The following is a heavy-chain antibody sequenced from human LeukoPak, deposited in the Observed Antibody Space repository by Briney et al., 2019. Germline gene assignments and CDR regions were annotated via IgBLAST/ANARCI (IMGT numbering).Heavy chain of an antibody. CDR2: INPNSGGT. CDR1: GYTFTGYY. CDR3: AINWNDDSYYFDY. Sequence: ASVKVSCKASGYTFTGYYMRWVRQAPGQGLEWMGWINPNSGGTNYAQKFQGRVTMTRDTSISTAYMELSRLRSDDTAVYYCAINWNDDSYYFDYWGQGTLVTVSS. D-gene: IGHD1-20*01. J-gene: IGHJ4*02. V-gene: IGHV1-2*02.